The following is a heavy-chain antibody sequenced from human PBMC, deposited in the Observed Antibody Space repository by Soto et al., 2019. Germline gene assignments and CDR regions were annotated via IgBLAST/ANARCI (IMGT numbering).Heavy chain of an antibody. CDR1: GGSISSSSYY. CDR2: IYYSGST. J-gene: IGHJ6*03. V-gene: IGHV4-39*01. D-gene: IGHD5-12*01. CDR3: ARHDRDWRYSGYGETHYYMDV. Sequence: SETLSLTCTVSGGSISSSSYYWGWIRQPPGKGLEWIGSIYYSGSTYYNPSLKSRVTISVDTSKNQFSLKLSSVTAADTAVYYCARHDRDWRYSGYGETHYYMDVWGKGTTVTVSS.